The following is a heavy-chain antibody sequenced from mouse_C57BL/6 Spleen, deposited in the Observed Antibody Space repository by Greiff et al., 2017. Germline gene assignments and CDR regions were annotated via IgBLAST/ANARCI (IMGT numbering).Heavy chain of an antibody. CDR1: GFTFRSYA. CDR2: ISDGGSYT. V-gene: IGHV5-4*01. CDR3: ARDRDYSLYYYAMDY. Sequence: EVQVVESGGGFVKPGGSLQLSCAASGFTFRSYAMSWVRQTPEKRLEWVATISDGGSYTYYPDNVKGRFTISRDNAKNNLYLQMSHLKAEDTAMYYCARDRDYSLYYYAMDYWGQGTSVTVSS. D-gene: IGHD2-12*01. J-gene: IGHJ4*01.